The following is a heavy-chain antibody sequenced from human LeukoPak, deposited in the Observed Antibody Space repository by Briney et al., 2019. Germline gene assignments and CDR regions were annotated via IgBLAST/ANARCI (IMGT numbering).Heavy chain of an antibody. Sequence: ASVKVSCKASGYTFTSYAMHWVRHAPGQRLEWMGWINAGNGITKYSQNFQGRVTITRDTSASTAYMELSSLRSEDTAVNYCARTARITMVRGVITNYYYYGMDVWGKGTTVTVSS. V-gene: IGHV1-3*01. J-gene: IGHJ6*04. CDR1: GYTFTSYA. CDR3: ARTARITMVRGVITNYYYYGMDV. CDR2: INAGNGIT. D-gene: IGHD3-10*01.